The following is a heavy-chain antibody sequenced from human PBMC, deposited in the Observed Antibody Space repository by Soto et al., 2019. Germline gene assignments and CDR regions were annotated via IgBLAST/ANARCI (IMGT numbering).Heavy chain of an antibody. D-gene: IGHD1-26*01. J-gene: IGHJ6*02. V-gene: IGHV3-30*18. CDR2: IAYDGNEK. CDR1: GFTFKTHA. Sequence: QVQLVESGAGVIKPGTSLRLSCAASGFTFKTHAMHWVRQAPGKGLAWMAVIAYDGNEKFYADSVKGRFTISRDNSKNALYLRINTLRNEDTALYYCGKDVGDYVPYYYGVDVWGQGTTVTVSS. CDR3: GKDVGDYVPYYYGVDV.